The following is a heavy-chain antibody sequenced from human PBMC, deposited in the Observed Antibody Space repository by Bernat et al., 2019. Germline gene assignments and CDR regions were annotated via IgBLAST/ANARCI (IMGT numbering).Heavy chain of an antibody. D-gene: IGHD2-21*01. Sequence: QVQLVESGGGVVQPGRSLRLSCAASGFTFSSYGMHWVRQAPGKGLEWVAIIWYDGSNKYTSDSLKGQFTISRDNSKNTLYLQMDSLRAEDTAVDYCAGDPIRRREAFYYGMDVWGQGTTVTVSS. V-gene: IGHV3-33*01. CDR2: IWYDGSNK. CDR3: AGDPIRRREAFYYGMDV. CDR1: GFTFSSYG. J-gene: IGHJ6*02.